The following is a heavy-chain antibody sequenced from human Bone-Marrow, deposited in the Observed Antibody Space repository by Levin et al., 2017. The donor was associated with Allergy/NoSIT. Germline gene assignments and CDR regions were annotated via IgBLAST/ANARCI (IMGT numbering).Heavy chain of an antibody. Sequence: GESLKISCIVSGFILSNYDITWVRQAPGKGLEWVSGTSGGGGSPYYADSVKGRFTTTGDKSRNTVYLQMNVLRVEDTAIYYCAKEKWLQFGAPVDYWGQGTLVTVSS. J-gene: IGHJ4*02. D-gene: IGHD5-24*01. CDR2: TSGGGGSP. CDR3: AKEKWLQFGAPVDY. CDR1: GFILSNYD. V-gene: IGHV3-23*01.